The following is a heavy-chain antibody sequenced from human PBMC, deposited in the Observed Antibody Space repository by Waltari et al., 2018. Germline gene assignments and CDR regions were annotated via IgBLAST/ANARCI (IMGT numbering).Heavy chain of an antibody. CDR2: SNPNSGGT. Sequence: VQLVQSGAEVKKPGASVKVPCTASGYTFTGYYMHWVRQAPGQGLEWMGRSNPNSGGTNYAQKFQGRVTMTRDTSISTAYMELSRLRSDDTAVYYCARDLVGGSCHWGQGTLVTVSS. V-gene: IGHV1-2*06. CDR1: GYTFTGYY. D-gene: IGHD1-26*01. J-gene: IGHJ4*02. CDR3: ARDLVGGSCH.